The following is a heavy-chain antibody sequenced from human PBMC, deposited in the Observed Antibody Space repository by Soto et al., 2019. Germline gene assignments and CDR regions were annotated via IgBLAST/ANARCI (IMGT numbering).Heavy chain of an antibody. Sequence: QSGGSLRLSCAASGFTFSSYSMNWVRQAPGKGLEWVSYISSSSSTIYYADSVKGRFTISRDNAKNSLYLQMNSLRDEDTAVYYCARGRPKEEWELLDKVGEYYFDYWGQGTLVTVSS. J-gene: IGHJ4*02. D-gene: IGHD1-26*01. CDR1: GFTFSSYS. V-gene: IGHV3-48*02. CDR2: ISSSSSTI. CDR3: ARGRPKEEWELLDKVGEYYFDY.